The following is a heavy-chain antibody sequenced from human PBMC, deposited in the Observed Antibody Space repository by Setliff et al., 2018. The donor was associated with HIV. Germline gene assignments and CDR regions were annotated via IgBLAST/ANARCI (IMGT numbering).Heavy chain of an antibody. V-gene: IGHV4-39*07. Sequence: TLSLTCTVSGGSISSNSYYWGWIRQPPGKGLEWIGSIYHSGRTYYNPSLKSRVTISADTSKNQFSLNLTSVTAADTAVYYCARGRFVGLDYWGQGTLVTVSS. CDR2: IYHSGRT. D-gene: IGHD3-16*02. CDR1: GGSISSNSYY. CDR3: ARGRFVGLDY. J-gene: IGHJ4*02.